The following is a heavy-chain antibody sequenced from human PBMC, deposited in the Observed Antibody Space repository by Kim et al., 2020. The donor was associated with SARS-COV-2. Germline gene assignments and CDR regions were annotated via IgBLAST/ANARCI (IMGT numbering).Heavy chain of an antibody. CDR3: ARGGYGILTGPGGFDP. Sequence: SETLSLTCTVSGGSISSGDYYWSWIRQPPGKGLEWIGYIYYSGSTYYNPSLKSRVTISVDTSKNQFSLKLSSVTAADTAVYYCARGGYGILTGPGGFDPWGQGTLVTVSS. J-gene: IGHJ5*02. V-gene: IGHV4-30-4*01. CDR1: GGSISSGDYY. D-gene: IGHD3-9*01. CDR2: IYYSGST.